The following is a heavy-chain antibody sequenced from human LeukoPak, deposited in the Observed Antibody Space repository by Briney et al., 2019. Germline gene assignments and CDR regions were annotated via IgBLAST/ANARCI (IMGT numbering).Heavy chain of an antibody. Sequence: ASVKVSCKASGYTFTSYYMHWVRQAPGQGLEWLGIINPSGGSTSYAQKFQGRVTMTRETSTSTVYMELSSLRSEDTAVYYCARDLGVRYQLSGPWGQGTLVTVSS. CDR2: INPSGGST. V-gene: IGHV1-46*03. D-gene: IGHD2-2*01. J-gene: IGHJ5*02. CDR1: GYTFTSYY. CDR3: ARDLGVRYQLSGP.